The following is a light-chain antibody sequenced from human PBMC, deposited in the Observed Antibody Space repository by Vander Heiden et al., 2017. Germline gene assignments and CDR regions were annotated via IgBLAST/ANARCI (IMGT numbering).Light chain of an antibody. CDR2: DAP. V-gene: IGKV1-5*01. CDR1: QSISNW. J-gene: IGKJ1*01. CDR3: QQYNTFSPWT. Sequence: DIQMTQYPSTLSASVGDRVTITCRASQSISNWLAWYQQKPGRAPSLLIYDAPTLQSGVPSRFSGSGSGTEFTLTISSLQPGDFATYYCQQYNTFSPWTFGQGTKV.